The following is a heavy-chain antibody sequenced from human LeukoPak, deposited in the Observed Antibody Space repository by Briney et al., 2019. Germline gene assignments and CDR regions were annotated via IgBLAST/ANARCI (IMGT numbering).Heavy chain of an antibody. CDR2: ITWDGGTT. CDR1: GFTFDDYT. D-gene: IGHD7-27*01. J-gene: IGHJ4*02. V-gene: IGHV3-43*01. Sequence: GGSLRLSCAASGFTFDDYTMHWVRQAPGKGLEWVSLITWDGGTTYYADSVKGRFTISRDNNKNSLYLQMNSLRTEDTALYYCAKAPRGLGIDYWGQGTLVTVSS. CDR3: AKAPRGLGIDY.